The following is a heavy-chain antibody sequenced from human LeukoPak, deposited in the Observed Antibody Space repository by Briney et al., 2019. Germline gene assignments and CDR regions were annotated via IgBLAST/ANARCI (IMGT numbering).Heavy chain of an antibody. D-gene: IGHD3-22*01. Sequence: KPSETLSLTCAVYGGSFSGYYWSWIRQPPGKGLEWIGEINHSGSTNYNPSLKSRVTISVDTSKNQFSLKLSSVTAADTAVYYCARAGSWWLLPPYSGRTPFDYWGQGTLVTVSS. V-gene: IGHV4-34*01. CDR3: ARAGSWWLLPPYSGRTPFDY. CDR1: GGSFSGYY. J-gene: IGHJ4*02. CDR2: INHSGST.